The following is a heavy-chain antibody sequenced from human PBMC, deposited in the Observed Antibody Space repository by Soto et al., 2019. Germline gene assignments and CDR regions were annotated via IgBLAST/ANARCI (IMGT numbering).Heavy chain of an antibody. D-gene: IGHD3-16*01. CDR2: INPNSGGT. CDR3: ARGGSKGWPYYYGMDV. Sequence: QVQLVQSGAEVKKPGASVKVSCKASGYTFTDYYMQWVRQAPGQGLEWMGWINPNSGGTNYAQKFQGRVTVTMDTSISTAYIELRSLRSDDTAVYYCARGGSKGWPYYYGMDVWRQGTTITVSS. CDR1: GYTFTDYY. V-gene: IGHV1-2*02. J-gene: IGHJ6*02.